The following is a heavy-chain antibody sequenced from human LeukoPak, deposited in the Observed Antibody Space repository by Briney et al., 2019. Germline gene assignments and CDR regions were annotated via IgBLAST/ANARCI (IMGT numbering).Heavy chain of an antibody. D-gene: IGHD3-3*01. CDR2: IYYSGST. V-gene: IGHV4-39*01. J-gene: IGHJ4*02. CDR1: AGSISSSSYY. CDR3: ASHDLKTPYTIFGVEFDY. Sequence: SETLSLTCTVSAGSISSSSYYWGWIRQPPGKGLEWIGSIYYSGSTYYNPSLQSRVTISVDTSKNQFSLKLSSVTAADTAVIYCASHDLKTPYTIFGVEFDYWGQGTLVTVSS.